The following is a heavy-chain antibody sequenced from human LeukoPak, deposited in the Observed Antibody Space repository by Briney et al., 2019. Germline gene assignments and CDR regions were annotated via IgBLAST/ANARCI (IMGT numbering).Heavy chain of an antibody. CDR2: ISSSGGST. V-gene: IGHV3-23*01. Sequence: QSGGSLRLSCAASGFTFSTYAMNWVRQTPGKGLEWVSGISSSGGSTYYADSGKGRFTISRDNSKNTLYLQMNSLRAEDTAVYYRAKGVVVAAAGNVDAFDIWGQGTMVTVSS. CDR3: AKGVVVAAAGNVDAFDI. CDR1: GFTFSTYA. J-gene: IGHJ3*02. D-gene: IGHD2-15*01.